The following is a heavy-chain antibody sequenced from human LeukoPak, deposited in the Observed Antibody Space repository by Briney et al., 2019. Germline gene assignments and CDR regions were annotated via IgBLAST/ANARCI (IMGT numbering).Heavy chain of an antibody. Sequence: GRSLRPSCAASGFTFDDYAMHWVRQGPGKGLEWVSGISWNSGGIGYADSVKGRFTISRDNAKNSLYLQMNSLRAEDTAVYYCARVPPNTVTTLQYFDYWGQGTLVTVSS. D-gene: IGHD4-17*01. J-gene: IGHJ4*02. CDR2: ISWNSGGI. CDR1: GFTFDDYA. V-gene: IGHV3-9*01. CDR3: ARVPPNTVTTLQYFDY.